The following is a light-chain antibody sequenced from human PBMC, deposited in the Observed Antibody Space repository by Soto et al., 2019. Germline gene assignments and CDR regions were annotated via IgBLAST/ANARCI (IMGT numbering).Light chain of an antibody. CDR2: SNN. J-gene: IGLJ2*01. V-gene: IGLV1-44*01. CDR3: AAWDDSLNGVL. Sequence: QSVLTQPPSASGTPGQSVTISCSGSSSNIGSNMVNWYQQLPGTAPKLLIYSNNQRPSGVPDRFSGFKSGTSASLAISGLQSEDEADYYCAAWDDSLNGVLFGGGTKLTVL. CDR1: SSNIGSNM.